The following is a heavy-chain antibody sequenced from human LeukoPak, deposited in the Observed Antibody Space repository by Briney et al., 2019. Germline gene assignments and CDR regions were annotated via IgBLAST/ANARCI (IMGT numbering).Heavy chain of an antibody. CDR2: ISSIGSTI. D-gene: IGHD1-26*01. J-gene: IGHJ4*02. CDR3: ASRGSYSDY. Sequence: GGALRLSCAASGFTFSSYEMNWVRQAPGKGLEWVSYISSIGSTIYYADSVKGRFTISRDNAKTSLYLQMNSLRAEDTAVYYCASRGSYSDYWGQGTLVTVSS. V-gene: IGHV3-48*03. CDR1: GFTFSSYE.